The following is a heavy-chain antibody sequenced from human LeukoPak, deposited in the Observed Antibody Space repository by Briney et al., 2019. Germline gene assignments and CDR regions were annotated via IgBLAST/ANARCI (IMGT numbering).Heavy chain of an antibody. CDR2: INHSGST. J-gene: IGHJ4*02. V-gene: IGHV4-34*01. CDR3: AGFLAAAGTTKRRKNFFDY. CDR1: GGSFSGYY. Sequence: SSETLSLTCAVYGGSFSGYYWSWIRQPPGKGREWIGEINHSGSTNYNPPLKSRVTISVDTSKNQFSLKLSSVTAADTAVYYCAGFLAAAGTTKRRKNFFDYWGQGTLVTVSS. D-gene: IGHD6-13*01.